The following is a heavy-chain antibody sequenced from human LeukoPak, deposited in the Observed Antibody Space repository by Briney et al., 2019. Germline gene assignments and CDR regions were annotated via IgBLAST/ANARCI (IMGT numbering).Heavy chain of an antibody. CDR3: ARVHSGYDDFDY. Sequence: PGGSLRLSCAASGFTFSSYWMHWVRQAPGKGLVWVSRINSDGSSTSYADSVKGRFTISRDNAKNTLYLQMNSLRAEDTAVYYCARVHSGYDDFDYWGQGTLVTVSS. CDR1: GFTFSSYW. D-gene: IGHD5-12*01. V-gene: IGHV3-74*01. J-gene: IGHJ4*02. CDR2: INSDGSST.